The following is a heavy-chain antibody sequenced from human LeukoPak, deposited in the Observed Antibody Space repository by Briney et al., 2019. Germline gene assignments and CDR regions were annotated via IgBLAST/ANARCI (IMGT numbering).Heavy chain of an antibody. Sequence: GGSLRLSCAASGFTFSSYAMSWVRQAPGKGLEWVSAISGSGGSTCYADSVKGRFTISRDNSKNTLYLQMNSLRAEDTAVYYCAKAFYDSSGYYYFDYWGQGTLVTVSS. CDR1: GFTFSSYA. CDR2: ISGSGGST. V-gene: IGHV3-23*01. J-gene: IGHJ4*02. D-gene: IGHD3-22*01. CDR3: AKAFYDSSGYYYFDY.